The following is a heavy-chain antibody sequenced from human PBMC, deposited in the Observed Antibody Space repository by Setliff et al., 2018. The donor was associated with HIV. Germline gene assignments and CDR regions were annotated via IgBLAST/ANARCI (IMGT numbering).Heavy chain of an antibody. CDR3: ARGVSQAYTYGSGAYYYFDF. CDR1: GYIFGNYG. V-gene: IGHV1-18*01. J-gene: IGHJ4*02. D-gene: IGHD6-19*01. Sequence: ASVKVSCKASGYIFGNYGINWVRQAPGQGLEWMGWISGHNGNTNSAQRLQGRVTLTTDTSTSTAYMELRSLRFDDTAVYFCARGVSQAYTYGSGAYYYFDFWGLGTLVTVSS. CDR2: ISGHNGNT.